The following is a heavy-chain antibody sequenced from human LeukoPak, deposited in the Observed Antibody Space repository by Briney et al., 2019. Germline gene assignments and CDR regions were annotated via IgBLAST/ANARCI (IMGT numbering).Heavy chain of an antibody. CDR2: IYTSGST. CDR3: ARGLTTVVTHDAFDI. CDR1: GGSISSYY. D-gene: IGHD4-23*01. Sequence: SETLSLTCTVPGGSISSYYWSWIRQPAGKGLEWIGRIYTSGSTNYNPSLKSRVTMSVDTSKNQFSLKLSSVTAADTAVYYCARGLTTVVTHDAFDIWGQGTMVTVSS. V-gene: IGHV4-4*07. J-gene: IGHJ3*02.